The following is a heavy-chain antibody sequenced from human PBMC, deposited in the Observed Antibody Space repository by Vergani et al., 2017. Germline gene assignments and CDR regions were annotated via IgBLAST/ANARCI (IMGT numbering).Heavy chain of an antibody. CDR2: IFPRGNS. CDR1: GDYITNGGFY. V-gene: IGHV4-30-2*01. CDR3: ARASLRALVGYYYYMDV. Sequence: QLQLQESGSGLVKPSQTRSLTCAVSGDYITNGGFYWNWIRQPPGKGPEWIGYIFPRGNSDYNPYLKNRVSIALDKSKNQFSLWVNSVTAADTAVYFCARASLRALVGYYYYMDVWGKGKTVVVSS. D-gene: IGHD3-16*02. J-gene: IGHJ6*03.